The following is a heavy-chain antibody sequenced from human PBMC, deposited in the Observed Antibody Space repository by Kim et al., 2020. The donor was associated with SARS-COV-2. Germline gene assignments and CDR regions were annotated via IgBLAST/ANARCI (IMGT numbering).Heavy chain of an antibody. Sequence: SVKVSCKASGGTFSSYTISWVRQAPGQGLEWMGRIIPILGIANYAQKFQGRVTITADKSTSTAYMELSSLRSEDTAVYYCARDLLLGETGTTLVYYYGMDVWGQGTTVTVSS. V-gene: IGHV1-69*04. CDR1: GGTFSSYT. D-gene: IGHD1-1*01. CDR2: IIPILGIA. J-gene: IGHJ6*02. CDR3: ARDLLLGETGTTLVYYYGMDV.